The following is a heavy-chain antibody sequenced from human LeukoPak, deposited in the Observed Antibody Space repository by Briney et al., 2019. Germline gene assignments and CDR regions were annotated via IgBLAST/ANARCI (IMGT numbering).Heavy chain of an antibody. J-gene: IGHJ3*02. CDR1: GGSISSGSYY. CDR2: IYYSGST. CDR3: VRRYSRGPNYYDSSGYYPRRAFDI. V-gene: IGHV4-39*01. D-gene: IGHD3-22*01. Sequence: PSETLSLTCTVSGGSISSGSYYWGWIRQPPGKGLEWIGSIYYSGSTYYNPSLKSRITISVDPSKNQFSLKLASVTAADTAVYYCVRRYSRGPNYYDSSGYYPRRAFDIWGQGTMVTVSS.